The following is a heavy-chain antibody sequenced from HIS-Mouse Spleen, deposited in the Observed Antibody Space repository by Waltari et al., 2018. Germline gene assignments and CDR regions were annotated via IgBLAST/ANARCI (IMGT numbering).Heavy chain of an antibody. V-gene: IGHV4-39*07. Sequence: QLQLQESGPGLVKPSETLSLTCPVSGAPISSSSYYWGWIRQPPGKGREWIGSIYYSGGTYYNPSLKSRVTISVDTSKSQFSLKRSSVTAADTAVYYCAREIPYSSSWYDWYFDLWGRGTLVTVSS. CDR1: GAPISSSSYY. CDR2: IYYSGGT. D-gene: IGHD6-13*01. J-gene: IGHJ2*01. CDR3: AREIPYSSSWYDWYFDL.